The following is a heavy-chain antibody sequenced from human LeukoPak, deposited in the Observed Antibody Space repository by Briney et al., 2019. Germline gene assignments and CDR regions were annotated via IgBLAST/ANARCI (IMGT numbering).Heavy chain of an antibody. CDR1: GFTFSSYW. D-gene: IGHD1-14*01. V-gene: IGHV3-74*01. J-gene: IGHJ2*01. Sequence: GGSLRLSCAASGFTFSSYWTHWVRQAPGKGLVWVSRINSDGSSTSYADSVKGRFTISRDNAKNTLYLQMNSLRAEDTAVHYCARGRKDWYVDLWGRGTLVTVSS. CDR3: ARGRKDWYVDL. CDR2: INSDGSST.